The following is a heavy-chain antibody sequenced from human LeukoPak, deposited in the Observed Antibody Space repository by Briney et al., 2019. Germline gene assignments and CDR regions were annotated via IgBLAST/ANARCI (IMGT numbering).Heavy chain of an antibody. D-gene: IGHD1-26*01. CDR2: IYYSGST. CDR1: GFTFSDYY. Sequence: GSLRLSCAASGFTFSDYYMSWIRQPPGKGLEWIGYIYYSGSTNYNPSLKSRVTISVDTSKNQFSLKLSSVTAADTAVYYCARTSGSYWGSVLNYFDYWGQGTLVTVSS. J-gene: IGHJ4*02. CDR3: ARTSGSYWGSVLNYFDY. V-gene: IGHV4-59*08.